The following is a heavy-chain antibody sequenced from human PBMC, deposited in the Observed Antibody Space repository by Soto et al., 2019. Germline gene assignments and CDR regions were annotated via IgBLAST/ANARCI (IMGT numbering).Heavy chain of an antibody. CDR1: GFTFSSYW. CDR3: GRYSGSYPYAFDI. J-gene: IGHJ3*02. Sequence: GGSLRLSCAASGFTFSSYWMSWVRQAPGKGLEWVANIKQDGSEKYYVDSVKGRFTISRDNAKNSLYLQMNSLRAEDTAVYYCGRYSGSYPYAFDIWGQGTMVTVSS. CDR2: IKQDGSEK. V-gene: IGHV3-7*01. D-gene: IGHD1-26*01.